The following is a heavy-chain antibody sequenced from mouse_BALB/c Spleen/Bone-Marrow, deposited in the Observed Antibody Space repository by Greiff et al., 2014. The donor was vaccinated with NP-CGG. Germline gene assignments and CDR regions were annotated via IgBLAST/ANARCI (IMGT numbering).Heavy chain of an antibody. J-gene: IGHJ4*01. V-gene: IGHV2-4-1*01. CDR2: IWSGGST. Sequence: VQLQQSGPGLVQPSQSLSITCTVSGFSLTSYGVHWVRQSPGKGLEWLGVIWSGGSTDYNAAFISRLSISKDNSKSQVFFKMNSLQADDTAIYYCASNWDYAMDYWGQGTSVTFSS. CDR1: GFSLTSYG. CDR3: ASNWDYAMDY. D-gene: IGHD4-1*01.